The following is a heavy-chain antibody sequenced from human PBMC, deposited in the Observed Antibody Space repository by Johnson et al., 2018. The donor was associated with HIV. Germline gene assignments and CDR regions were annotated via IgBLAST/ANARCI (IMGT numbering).Heavy chain of an antibody. CDR2: ISYDGRNK. D-gene: IGHD2-2*01. CDR3: ARAAIVVLPAGIFDI. CDR1: GFTFSSYA. J-gene: IGHJ3*02. Sequence: QVQLLESGGGLVQPGGSLRLSCAASGFTFSSYAMHWVRQAPGKGLEWVAVISYDGRNKYYADSVKGRFTISRDNSKNTLYLQMNSLRAEDTAVYYCARAAIVVLPAGIFDIWGQGTMVTVSS. V-gene: IGHV3-30*04.